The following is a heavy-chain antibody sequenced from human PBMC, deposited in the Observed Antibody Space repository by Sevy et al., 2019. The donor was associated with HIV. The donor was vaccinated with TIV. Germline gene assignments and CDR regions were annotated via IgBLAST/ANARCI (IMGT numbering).Heavy chain of an antibody. CDR3: ATGTTDSSISWVFDV. J-gene: IGHJ3*01. V-gene: IGHV3-23*01. D-gene: IGHD6-13*01. CDR1: GFTFFSHV. CDR2: LSGSGGTT. Sequence: GGSLSLSCAASGFTFFSHVMSWVRQAPGKGLEWVSGLSGSGGTTYYADSVKGRFSISRDNSKNKLYLQMRSLGIEDTAVYYCATGTTDSSISWVFDVWGQGTMVTVSS.